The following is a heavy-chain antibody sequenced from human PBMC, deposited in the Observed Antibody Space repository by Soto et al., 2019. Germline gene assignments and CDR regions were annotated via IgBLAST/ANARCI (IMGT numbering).Heavy chain of an antibody. V-gene: IGHV3-30*18. CDR2: ISYNGGIT. CDR1: GFSFQTYG. Sequence: QVQLVESGGGVVQPGSSLRLSCVASGFSFQTYGMYWVRQAPGKGLEWVADISYNGGITYHADSVKGRFSISRDNSENTLFLQMNSLTPDDTAVYYCAKSQGDTYGYPIDFWGQGSLVNVSS. J-gene: IGHJ4*02. D-gene: IGHD5-18*01. CDR3: AKSQGDTYGYPIDF.